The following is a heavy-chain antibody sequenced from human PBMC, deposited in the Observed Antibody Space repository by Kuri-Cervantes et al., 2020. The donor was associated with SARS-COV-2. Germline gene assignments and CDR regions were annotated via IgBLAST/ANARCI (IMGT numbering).Heavy chain of an antibody. D-gene: IGHD3-22*01. CDR1: GFTFSSYA. CDR3: ATQGTIYYYDTL. Sequence: GGSLRLSCAASGFTFSSYAMHWVRQAPGKGLEWVAVISYDGNNKYYADSVKGRFTISRDNSKNTLYLQMNSLRAEDTAVYYCATQGTIYYYDTLWGQGTLVTVSS. V-gene: IGHV3-30-3*01. CDR2: ISYDGNNK. J-gene: IGHJ4*02.